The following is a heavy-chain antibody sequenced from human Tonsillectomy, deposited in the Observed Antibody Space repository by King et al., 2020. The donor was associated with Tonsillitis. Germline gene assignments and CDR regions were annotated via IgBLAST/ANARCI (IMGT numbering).Heavy chain of an antibody. V-gene: IGHV4-59*01. J-gene: IGHJ2*01. CDR2: IYYSGST. D-gene: IGHD3-10*01. CDR1: GGSISSYY. CDR3: ARDLRRGFGELSSHNWYLYL. Sequence: VQLQELGPGLVKPSETLSLTCTVSGGSISSYYWSWIRQPPGKGLEWIGYIYYSGSTNYKHSLKSRVTISVDTHKNQFTLKLISVTAADTDVYYCARDLRRGFGELSSHNWYLYLWGRGTLVTVSS.